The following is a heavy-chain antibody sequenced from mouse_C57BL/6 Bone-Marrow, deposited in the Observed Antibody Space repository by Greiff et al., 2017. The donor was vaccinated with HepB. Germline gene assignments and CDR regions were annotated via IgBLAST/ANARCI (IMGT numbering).Heavy chain of an antibody. D-gene: IGHD3-3*01. J-gene: IGHJ2*01. V-gene: IGHV1-18*01. CDR1: GYTFTDYN. Sequence: EVKLMESGPELVKPGASVKIPCKASGYTFTDYNMDWVKQSHGKSLEWIGDFNPNNGGTIYNQKFKGKATLTVDKSSSTAYMELRSLTSEDTAVYYCAREGRGNYFDYWGQGTTLTVSS. CDR3: AREGRGNYFDY. CDR2: FNPNNGGT.